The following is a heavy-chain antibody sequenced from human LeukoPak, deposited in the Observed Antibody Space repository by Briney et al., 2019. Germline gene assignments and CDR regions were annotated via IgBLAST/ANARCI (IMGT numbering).Heavy chain of an antibody. CDR1: GGTFSSYT. V-gene: IGHV1-69*02. J-gene: IGHJ3*02. CDR3: NTYYYDTRSAFDI. CDR2: IIPILGIA. D-gene: IGHD3-22*01. Sequence: SVKVSCKGSGGTFSSYTISWVRQAPAPGHEWMGRIIPILGIANYAQKFQGRVTITADKSTSTAYMELSSLRSEDTAVYYCNTYYYDTRSAFDIWGQGTMVTVSS.